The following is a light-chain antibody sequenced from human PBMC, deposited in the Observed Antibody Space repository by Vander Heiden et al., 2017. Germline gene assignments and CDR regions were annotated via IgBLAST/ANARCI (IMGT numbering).Light chain of an antibody. CDR3: GTWDTSLGGMV. V-gene: IGLV1-51*01. J-gene: IGLJ2*01. Sequence: QSVLTQPPSVSAAPGQKVTISCSGSSSNIGNNYVSWYQQVPGTAPKLLIYDSDKRYSGIPDRFSGSKSGPAATLGITGLQIGDEADYYCGTWDTSLGGMVFGGGTKLTVL. CDR2: DSD. CDR1: SSNIGNNY.